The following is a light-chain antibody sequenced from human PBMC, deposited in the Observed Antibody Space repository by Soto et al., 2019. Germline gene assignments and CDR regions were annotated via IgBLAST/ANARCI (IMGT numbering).Light chain of an antibody. CDR3: LQDYNYPIT. J-gene: IGKJ5*01. V-gene: IGKV1-6*01. CDR1: XXXRND. CDR2: AAS. Sequence: AIQMTQSPXSXXASVXXXXXXXXXXXXXXRNDLGWYQQKPGKAPKLLIYAASTLQSGVPSRFSGSGSGTDFTLTISSLQPEDFATYYCLQDYNYPITFGQGTRLEIK.